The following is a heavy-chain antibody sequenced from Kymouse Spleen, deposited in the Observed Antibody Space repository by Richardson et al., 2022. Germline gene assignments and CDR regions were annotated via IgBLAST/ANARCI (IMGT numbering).Heavy chain of an antibody. CDR3: ASPILY*WVTIF*LVIIDDY. D-gene: IGHD3-9*01. J-gene: IGHJ4*02. CDR1: GFTFSSYD. V-gene: IGHV3-13*01. CDR2: IGTAGDT. Sequence: EVQLVESGGGLVQPGGSLRLSCAASGFTFSSYDMHWVRQATGKGLEWVSAIGTAGDTYYPGSVKGRFTISRENAKNSLYLQMNSLRAGDTAVYYCASPILY*WVTIF*LVIIDDYWGQGTLVTVSS.